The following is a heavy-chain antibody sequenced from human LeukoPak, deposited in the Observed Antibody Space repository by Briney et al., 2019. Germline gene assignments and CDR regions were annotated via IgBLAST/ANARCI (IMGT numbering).Heavy chain of an antibody. CDR1: GFTFSSYS. J-gene: IGHJ6*03. V-gene: IGHV3-48*04. CDR3: ARVLERFHPPDYYYYMDV. D-gene: IGHD1-14*01. Sequence: PGGSLRLSCAASGFTFSSYSMNWVRQAPGKGLEWVSYISSSDSTIYYAESVKGRFTISRDNAKNSLYLQMNSLRAEDTAVYYCARVLERFHPPDYYYYMDVWGKGTTVTISS. CDR2: ISSSDSTI.